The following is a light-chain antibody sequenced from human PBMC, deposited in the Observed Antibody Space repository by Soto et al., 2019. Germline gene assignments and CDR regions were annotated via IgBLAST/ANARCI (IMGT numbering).Light chain of an antibody. CDR1: SSNIGAGYD. CDR3: SSHAGINNVV. Sequence: QSVLTQPPSVSGAPGQRVTISCTGSSSNIGAGYDVHWYQQLPGTAPKLLIYGNSNRPSGVPDRFSGSKSGNTASLTVSGLQAEDEADYYCSSHAGINNVVFGGGTKVTVL. V-gene: IGLV1-40*01. CDR2: GNS. J-gene: IGLJ3*02.